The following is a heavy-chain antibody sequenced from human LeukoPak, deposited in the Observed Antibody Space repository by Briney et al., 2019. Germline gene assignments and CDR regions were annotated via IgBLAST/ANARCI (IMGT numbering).Heavy chain of an antibody. CDR1: GFTFDEYA. CDR3: AKEAYYYDSSGYYYYFDY. D-gene: IGHD3-22*01. V-gene: IGHV3-9*01. J-gene: IGHJ4*02. Sequence: GGSLRLSCAASGFTFDEYAMHWVRQAPGKGLEWVSGISWNSGSIGYADSVKGRFTISRDNAKNSLYLQMNSLRAEDTALYYCAKEAYYYDSSGYYYYFDYWGQGALVTVSS. CDR2: ISWNSGSI.